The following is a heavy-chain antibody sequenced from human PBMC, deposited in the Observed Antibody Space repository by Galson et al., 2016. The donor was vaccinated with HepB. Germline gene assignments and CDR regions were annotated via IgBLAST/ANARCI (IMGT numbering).Heavy chain of an antibody. CDR3: ARDGSTYYDPLNGYYLGRTDAFDV. J-gene: IGHJ3*01. CDR1: GFSFSGYW. V-gene: IGHV3-7*01. Sequence: SLRLSCAASGFSFSGYWMSWVRQAPGKGLEWVANLKQDGSESYYADSVEGRFTISRDNAKNSLFLQMKSLRAEDTAVYYCARDGSTYYDPLNGYYLGRTDAFDVWGQGTVDTVSS. D-gene: IGHD3-9*01. CDR2: LKQDGSES.